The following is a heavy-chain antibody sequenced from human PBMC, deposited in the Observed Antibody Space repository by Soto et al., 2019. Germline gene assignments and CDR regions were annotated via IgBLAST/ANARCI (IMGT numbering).Heavy chain of an antibody. V-gene: IGHV3-30*18. CDR2: ISYDGSNK. Sequence: GGSLRLSCAASGFTFSSYGMHWVRQAPGKGLEWVAVISYDGSNKYYADSVKGRFTISRDNSKNTLYLQMNSLRAEDTAVYYCAKGAGCPIRGLCYYYMDVWGKGTTVTVSS. D-gene: IGHD3-10*01. J-gene: IGHJ6*03. CDR3: AKGAGCPIRGLCYYYMDV. CDR1: GFTFSSYG.